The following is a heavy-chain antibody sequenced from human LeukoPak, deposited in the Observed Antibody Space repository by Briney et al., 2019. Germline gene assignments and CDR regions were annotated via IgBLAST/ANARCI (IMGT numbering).Heavy chain of an antibody. CDR2: IYPDDSDT. CDR1: GYSFTSYW. J-gene: IGHJ4*02. CDR3: VRQGSYFDY. Sequence: GESLKISSKGSGYSFTSYWIAWVRQMPGKGLEWMGIIYPDDSDTRYSPSFHDQVTISADKSISTAYLQWSSLKASDTAMYYCVRQGSYFDYWGQGTLVTVSS. V-gene: IGHV5-51*01.